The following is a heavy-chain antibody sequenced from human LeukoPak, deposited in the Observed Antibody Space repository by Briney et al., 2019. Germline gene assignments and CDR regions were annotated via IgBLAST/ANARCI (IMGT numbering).Heavy chain of an antibody. CDR3: ARPSLDYGGIDAFDF. V-gene: IGHV4-59*08. J-gene: IGHJ3*01. CDR1: GGSISSYY. D-gene: IGHD4-23*01. Sequence: PSETLSLTCTVSGGSISSYYWSWIRQPPGKGLEWIGFIYYSGSTNYNPSLKSRVTISVDTSKNQFSLKLSSVAAADTAVYYCARPSLDYGGIDAFDFWGQGTLVTVSS. CDR2: IYYSGST.